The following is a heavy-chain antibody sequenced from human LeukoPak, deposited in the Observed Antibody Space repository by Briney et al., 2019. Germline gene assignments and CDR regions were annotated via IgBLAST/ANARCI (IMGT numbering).Heavy chain of an antibody. J-gene: IGHJ4*02. Sequence: GGSLRLSCAASGFTYDDYAMHWVRQAPGKGLEWVSGISWNSGSIRYADSVKGRFTISRDNAKNSLYLQMNSLRAEDTALYYCAKDSRGYSYGSFDYWGQGTLVTVSS. V-gene: IGHV3-9*01. CDR3: AKDSRGYSYGSFDY. CDR2: ISWNSGSI. CDR1: GFTYDDYA. D-gene: IGHD5-18*01.